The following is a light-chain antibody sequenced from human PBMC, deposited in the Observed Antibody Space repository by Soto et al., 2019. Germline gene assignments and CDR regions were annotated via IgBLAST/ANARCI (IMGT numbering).Light chain of an antibody. CDR3: LQHNTFPRT. V-gene: IGKV1-17*01. Sequence: DIQLTQSPSSLSASVGDRVTITCRASYSISNYLNWYQHRPGKAPDLLIYAASSLQSGVPSRFNGSGSGTEFTLTISSLQPEDFATYYCLQHNTFPRTFGQGTKVDIK. J-gene: IGKJ1*01. CDR1: YSISNY. CDR2: AAS.